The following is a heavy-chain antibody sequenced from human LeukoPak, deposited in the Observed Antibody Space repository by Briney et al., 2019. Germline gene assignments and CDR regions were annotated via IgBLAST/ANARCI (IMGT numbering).Heavy chain of an antibody. D-gene: IGHD6-19*01. CDR3: AREYSSGWYGY. J-gene: IGHJ4*02. V-gene: IGHV3-7*01. CDR1: GFTFSSYW. Sequence: GGSLRLSCAASGFTFSSYWMSWVRQAPGKWLEWVANIKQDGSEKYYVDSVKGRFTISRDNAKNSLYLQMNSLRAEDTAVYYCAREYSSGWYGYWGQGTLVTVSS. CDR2: IKQDGSEK.